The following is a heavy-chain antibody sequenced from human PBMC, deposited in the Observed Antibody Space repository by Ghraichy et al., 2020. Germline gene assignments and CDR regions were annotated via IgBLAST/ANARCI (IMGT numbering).Heavy chain of an antibody. J-gene: IGHJ4*02. D-gene: IGHD3-10*02. CDR1: AFAFSSFA. CDR2: ISHDGNYK. V-gene: IGHV3-30*04. Sequence: GGSLRLSCEASAFAFSSFAMHWVRRAPGKGLEWVAMISHDGNYKTIAQSLKGRFTVSRDNSNNMLFLQMSGLKSEDTAVYYCARDGDYYCSGLSMWIWGQGTLVTVSS. CDR3: ARDGDYYCSGLSMWI.